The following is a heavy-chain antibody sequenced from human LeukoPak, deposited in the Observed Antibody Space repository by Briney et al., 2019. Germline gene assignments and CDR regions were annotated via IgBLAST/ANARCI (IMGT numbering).Heavy chain of an antibody. CDR3: ARDNGSGSYNWFDP. V-gene: IGHV4-59*01. J-gene: IGHJ5*02. CDR1: GGSISNYY. CDR2: IYYSGTT. Sequence: SETLSLTCTVSGGSISNYYWSRIRQPPGKGLEWIGYIYYSGTTNYNPSLKSRVTISVDTSKNQFSLKLSSVTAADTAVYYCARDNGSGSYNWFDPWGQGTLVTVSS. D-gene: IGHD3-10*01.